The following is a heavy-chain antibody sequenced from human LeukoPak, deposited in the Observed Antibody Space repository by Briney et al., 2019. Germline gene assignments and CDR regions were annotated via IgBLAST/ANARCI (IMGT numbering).Heavy chain of an antibody. CDR2: ISGSGGST. CDR1: GFTFSSYA. Sequence: GGSLRLSCAASGFTFSSYAMSWVRQAPGKGLEWVSAISGSGGSTYYADSVKGRFTISRDNSKNTLYLQMGSLRAEDMAVYYCARVGRDGSNNWYFDLWGRGTLVTVSS. D-gene: IGHD5-24*01. J-gene: IGHJ2*01. CDR3: ARVGRDGSNNWYFDL. V-gene: IGHV3-23*01.